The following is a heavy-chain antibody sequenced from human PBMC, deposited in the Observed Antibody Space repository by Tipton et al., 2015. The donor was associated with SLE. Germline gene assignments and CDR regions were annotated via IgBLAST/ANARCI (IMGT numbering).Heavy chain of an antibody. CDR3: ACGVALTGFDY. CDR2: IRSSGSTI. V-gene: IGHV3-48*03. Sequence: SLRLSCAASGFTFSSYEMNWVRQAPGKGLEWVSYIRSSGSTIYYADSVKGRFTISRDNAKNSLYLQMNSLRAEDTAVYYCACGVALTGFDYSGQGTLVTVSS. J-gene: IGHJ4*02. CDR1: GFTFSSYE. D-gene: IGHD7-27*01.